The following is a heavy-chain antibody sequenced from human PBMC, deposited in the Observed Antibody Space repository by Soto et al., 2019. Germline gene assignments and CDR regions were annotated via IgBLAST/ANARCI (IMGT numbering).Heavy chain of an antibody. CDR1: GFTFTSYS. V-gene: IGHV1-46*01. CDR3: ARGLDSSGYYSY. D-gene: IGHD3-22*01. CDR2: INPSGDST. J-gene: IGHJ4*02. Sequence: GASVKVSCKASGFTFTSYSMHWVRQAPGQGLEWVGIINPSGDSTSYAQKFQGRVTMTRDTSTSTVYMELSSLRSEDTAVYYCARGLDSSGYYSYLGQGTLVTVSS.